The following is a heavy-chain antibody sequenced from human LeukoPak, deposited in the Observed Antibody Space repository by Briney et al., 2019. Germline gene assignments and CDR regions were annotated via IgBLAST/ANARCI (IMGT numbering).Heavy chain of an antibody. Sequence: NPSETLSLTCTVSGGSISSSSYYWGWSRQPPGKGLEWIGSIYYSGSTYYNPSLKSRVTISVDTSKNQFSLKLSSVTAADTAVYYCARGVHSSSSPRLDYWGQGTLVTVSS. J-gene: IGHJ4*02. V-gene: IGHV4-39*01. CDR3: ARGVHSSSSPRLDY. CDR1: GGSISSSSYY. D-gene: IGHD6-6*01. CDR2: IYYSGST.